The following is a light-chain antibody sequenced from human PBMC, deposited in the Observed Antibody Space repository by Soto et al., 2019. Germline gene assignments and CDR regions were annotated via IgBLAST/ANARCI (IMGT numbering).Light chain of an antibody. J-gene: IGKJ1*01. CDR1: QTISSW. CDR3: QHYNSYSEA. V-gene: IGKV1-5*03. CDR2: KAS. Sequence: DIQMTQSPSTLSGSVGDRVTITCRASQTISSWLAWYQQKPGKAPKLLIYKASTLKSGVPSRFSGSGSGTEFPLTISSLQPDDFATYYCQHYNSYSEAFGQGTQVALK.